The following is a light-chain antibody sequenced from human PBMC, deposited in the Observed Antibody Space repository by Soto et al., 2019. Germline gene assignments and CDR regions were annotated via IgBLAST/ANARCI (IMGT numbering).Light chain of an antibody. CDR3: QQSYSTLWT. Sequence: DIQMTQTPSSLSASVGDRVNITCRANQSISSYLNWYQQKPGKAPKLLIYAASSLQSGVPSRFSGSGSGTDFTLTISSLQPEDFATYYCQQSYSTLWTFGQGTKVDIK. V-gene: IGKV1-39*01. CDR2: AAS. J-gene: IGKJ1*01. CDR1: QSISSY.